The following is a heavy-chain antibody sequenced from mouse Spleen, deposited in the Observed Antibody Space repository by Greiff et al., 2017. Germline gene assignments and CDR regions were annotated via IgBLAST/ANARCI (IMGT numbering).Heavy chain of an antibody. V-gene: IGHV2-6-1*01. Sequence: QVQLKETGPGLVAPSQSLSITCTVSGFSLTSYGVHWVRQPPGKGLEWLVVIWSDGSTNYNSALKSRLSISKDNSKSQVFLKMNSLQTDDTAMYYCARHDYGSSFAMDYWGQGTSVTVSS. J-gene: IGHJ4*01. CDR1: GFSLTSYG. CDR3: ARHDYGSSFAMDY. D-gene: IGHD1-1*01. CDR2: IWSDGST.